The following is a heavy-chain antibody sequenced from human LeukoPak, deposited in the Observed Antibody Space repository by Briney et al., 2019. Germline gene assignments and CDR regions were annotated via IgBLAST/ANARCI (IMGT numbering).Heavy chain of an antibody. V-gene: IGHV1-2*02. D-gene: IGHD3-16*01. Sequence: ASVKVSCKASGYTFNDYFVHWVRQAPGQGLEWMGWINPKSGVTKYAQKFQGRVTMVRDTATSTVYMDLSSLTSDDTAVYFCARGWGSLYYFDFWGQGTLVTVSS. CDR2: INPKSGVT. CDR3: ARGWGSLYYFDF. J-gene: IGHJ4*02. CDR1: GYTFNDYF.